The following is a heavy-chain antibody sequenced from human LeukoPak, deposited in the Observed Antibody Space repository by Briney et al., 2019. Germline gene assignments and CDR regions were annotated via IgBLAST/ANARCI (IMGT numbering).Heavy chain of an antibody. CDR3: AGSDIVVVPGYYYYYMDV. CDR2: IYYSGST. J-gene: IGHJ6*03. Sequence: PSETLSLTCTVSGGSISSYYWSWIRQPPGKGLEWIGYIYYSGSTNYNPSLKSRVTISVDTSKNQFSLKLSSVTAADTAVYYCAGSDIVVVPGYYYYYMDVWGKGTTVTISS. D-gene: IGHD2-2*01. CDR1: GGSISSYY. V-gene: IGHV4-59*01.